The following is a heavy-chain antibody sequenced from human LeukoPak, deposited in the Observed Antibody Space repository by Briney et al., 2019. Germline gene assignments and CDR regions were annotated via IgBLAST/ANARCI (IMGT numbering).Heavy chain of an antibody. CDR1: GFTFDDYA. V-gene: IGHV3-9*01. Sequence: PGGSLRLSCAASGFTFDDYAMHWVRQAPGKGLEWVSGISWNSGSIGYADSVKGRFTISRDNAKNTLYLQMNSLRAEDTAVYYCARDLYYFDYWGQGTLVTVSS. J-gene: IGHJ4*02. CDR2: ISWNSGSI. CDR3: ARDLYYFDY.